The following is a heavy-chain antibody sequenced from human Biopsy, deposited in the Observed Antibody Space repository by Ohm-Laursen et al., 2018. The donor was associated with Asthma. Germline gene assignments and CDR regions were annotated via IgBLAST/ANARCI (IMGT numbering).Heavy chain of an antibody. CDR3: ARCQVGYSSGWSLLLKKIYYSGMDV. D-gene: IGHD6-19*01. V-gene: IGHV1-69*13. CDR2: IMTVFGTT. CDR1: GGTFSNFA. Sequence: GASVKVSCNVPGGTFSNFAISWARQAPGQGLEWLGGIMTVFGTTNYAQKFQGRVTITADESTSTAYMEVTSLRSEDTAIYYCARCQVGYSSGWSLLLKKIYYSGMDVWGQGTAVTVSS. J-gene: IGHJ6*02.